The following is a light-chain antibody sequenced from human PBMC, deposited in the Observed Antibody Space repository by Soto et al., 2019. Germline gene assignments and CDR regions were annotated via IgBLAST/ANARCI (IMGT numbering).Light chain of an antibody. V-gene: IGLV2-14*01. CDR1: SGDIGSYNR. CDR3: SSYTNINTRACV. CDR2: EVT. Sequence: QSVLTQPASVSGSPGQSITTSCTGTSGDIGSYNRVSWYQQHPGKAPKLIIYEVTDRPSGVSNRFSGSKSGSTASLTISGLQAEDEAEYYCSSYTNINTRACVFGTGTKVTVL. J-gene: IGLJ1*01.